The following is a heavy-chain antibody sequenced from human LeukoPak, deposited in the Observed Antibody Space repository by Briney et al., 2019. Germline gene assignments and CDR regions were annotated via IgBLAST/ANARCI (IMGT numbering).Heavy chain of an antibody. CDR3: ARPSKTYYDFWSGYFDY. Sequence: GGSLRLSCAASGFTFSSYAMHWVRQAPGKGLEWVAVISFDGSNKYYADSVKGRFTISRDNSKSTLYLQMNSLRAEDTAVYYCARPSKTYYDFWSGYFDYWGQGTLVTVSS. D-gene: IGHD3-3*01. CDR1: GFTFSSYA. J-gene: IGHJ4*02. CDR2: ISFDGSNK. V-gene: IGHV3-30*01.